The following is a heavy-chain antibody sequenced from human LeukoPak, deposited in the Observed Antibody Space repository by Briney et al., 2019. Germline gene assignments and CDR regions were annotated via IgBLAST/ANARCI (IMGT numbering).Heavy chain of an antibody. D-gene: IGHD3-16*02. CDR3: ARERDYVWGSYRQRYNWFDP. CDR1: GGSISSYY. J-gene: IGHJ5*02. CDR2: IYYSGST. V-gene: IGHV4-59*12. Sequence: KPSETLSLTCTVSGGSISSYYWSWIRQPPGKGLEWIGYIYYSGSTNYNPSLQSRVTISVDTSRNQFSLKLSSVTAADTAVYSCARERDYVWGSYRQRYNWFDPWGQGTLVTVSS.